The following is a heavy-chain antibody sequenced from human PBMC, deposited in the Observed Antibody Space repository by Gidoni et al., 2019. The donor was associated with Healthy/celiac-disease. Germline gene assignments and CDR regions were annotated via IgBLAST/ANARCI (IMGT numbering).Heavy chain of an antibody. CDR3: ARGLKSDLWSGPNHYYYYYGMDV. V-gene: IGHV3-30-3*01. D-gene: IGHD3-3*01. J-gene: IGHJ6*04. CDR1: GFTFSSYA. Sequence: QVQLVESGVGVVQPGRSLRLSCAASGFTFSSYAMLWVRQAPGKGLEWVAVISYDGSNKYYADSVKGRFTISRDNSKNTLYLQMNSLRAEDTAVYYCARGLKSDLWSGPNHYYYYYGMDVWGKGTTVTVSS. CDR2: ISYDGSNK.